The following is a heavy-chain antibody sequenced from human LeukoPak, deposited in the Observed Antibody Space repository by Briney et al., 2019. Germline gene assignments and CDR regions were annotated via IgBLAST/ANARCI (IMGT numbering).Heavy chain of an antibody. CDR1: GFTFSSYA. J-gene: IGHJ4*02. D-gene: IGHD5-12*01. CDR2: ISGSGGST. CDR3: AKGSTSMVATTLAY. V-gene: IGHV3-23*01. Sequence: GGSLRLSCAASGFTFSSYAMTWVRQAPGKGLDWVSGISGSGGSTYYADSVKGRFTVSRDNSKNTLYLQMDSLRAKDTAVYYCAKGSTSMVATTLAYWGQGTLVTVSS.